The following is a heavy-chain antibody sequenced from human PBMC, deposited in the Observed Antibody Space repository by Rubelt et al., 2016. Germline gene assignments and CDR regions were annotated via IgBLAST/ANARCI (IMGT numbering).Heavy chain of an antibody. Sequence: QLQLQESGPGLVKPSETLSLTCTVSGGSISSSSYYWGWIRQPPGKGLEWIGSIYYSGSTYYNPYLKSRVTIAVDTSKNQFSLKLGSVTAADTAVYYCARDPRAGTTSFDYWGQGTLVTVSS. CDR3: ARDPRAGTTSFDY. V-gene: IGHV4-39*07. D-gene: IGHD1-7*01. CDR2: IYYSGST. J-gene: IGHJ4*02. CDR1: GGSISSSSYY.